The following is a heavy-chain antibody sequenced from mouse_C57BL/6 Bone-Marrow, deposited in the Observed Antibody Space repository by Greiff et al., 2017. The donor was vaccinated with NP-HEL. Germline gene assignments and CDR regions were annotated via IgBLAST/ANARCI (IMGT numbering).Heavy chain of an antibody. CDR3: ARVSTRVKCFAY. Sequence: QVQLQQPGAELVRPGTSVKLSCKASGYTFTSYWMHWVKQRPGQGLEWIGVIDPSDSYTNYTQKFKGKATLTVDTSSSTAYMQLSSLTSEDSAVYYCARVSTRVKCFAYWGQGTLVTVSA. CDR2: IDPSDSYT. V-gene: IGHV1-59*01. CDR1: GYTFTSYW. D-gene: IGHD2-2*01. J-gene: IGHJ3*01.